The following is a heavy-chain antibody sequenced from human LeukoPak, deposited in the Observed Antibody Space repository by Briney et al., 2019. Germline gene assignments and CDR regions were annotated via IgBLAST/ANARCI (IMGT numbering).Heavy chain of an antibody. CDR3: VRSYFGSGDS. V-gene: IGHV3-66*01. CDR2: LYYSGST. CDR1: GFTFSSYA. J-gene: IGHJ4*02. D-gene: IGHD3-10*01. Sequence: PGGSLRLSCAASGFTFSSYAMSWVRQAPGKGLEWVSVLYYSGSTYYSDSVTGRFTISRDNSKNTLFLQMNSLRAEDTAVYYCVRSYFGSGDSWGQGTLVTVSS.